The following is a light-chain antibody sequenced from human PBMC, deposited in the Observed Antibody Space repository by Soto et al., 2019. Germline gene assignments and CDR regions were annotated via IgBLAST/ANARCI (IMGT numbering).Light chain of an antibody. CDR1: NCNIGNDY. CDR2: DND. Sequence: QSVLTQPPSVAAAAGQEITISCTGANCNIGNDYVSWYLQIPGAAPKLLIYDNDKRPSGLPDRFSGYTSGTSATLAITGLQTCDDGDYSCGAWDISLNGDVFGGGTKVTGL. J-gene: IGLJ1*01. V-gene: IGLV1-51*01. CDR3: GAWDISLNGDV.